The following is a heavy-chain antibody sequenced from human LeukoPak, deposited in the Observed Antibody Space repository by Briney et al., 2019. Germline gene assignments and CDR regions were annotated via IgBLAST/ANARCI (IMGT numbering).Heavy chain of an antibody. CDR2: INPNSGGT. CDR1: GYTFTGYY. D-gene: IGHD3-10*01. Sequence: ASVKVSCKASGYTFTGYYMHWVRQAPGQGLEWMGWINPNSGGTNYAQKFQGRVTMTRDTSFSTAYMELSRLRSDDTAVYYCARGVLLWFGELSIPYYFDYWGQGTLVTVSS. J-gene: IGHJ4*02. CDR3: ARGVLLWFGELSIPYYFDY. V-gene: IGHV1-2*02.